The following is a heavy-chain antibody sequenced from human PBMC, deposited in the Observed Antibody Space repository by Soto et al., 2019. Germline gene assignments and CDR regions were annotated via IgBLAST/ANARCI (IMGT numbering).Heavy chain of an antibody. CDR3: ARENYSSSWESTLQGPQYYYYGMDV. Sequence: ASVKVSCKASGGTFSSYAISWVRQAPGQGLEWMGGIIPIFGTANYAQKFQGRVTITADESTSTAYMELSSLRSEDTAVYYCARENYSSSWESTLQGPQYYYYGMDVWGQGTTVTVSS. J-gene: IGHJ6*02. CDR2: IIPIFGTA. CDR1: GGTFSSYA. D-gene: IGHD6-13*01. V-gene: IGHV1-69*13.